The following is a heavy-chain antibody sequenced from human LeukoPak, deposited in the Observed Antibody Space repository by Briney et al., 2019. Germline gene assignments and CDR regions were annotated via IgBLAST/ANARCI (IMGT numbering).Heavy chain of an antibody. Sequence: GESLKITCKGYGYSFTRYWIGWVRQTPGKGLEWMGVIYPGDSRTRYNPSFEGQVTISADKSINTAYLQWSSLKASDTAMYYCACREFYSPWPGPWGQGTLVTVSS. V-gene: IGHV5-51*01. D-gene: IGHD5-18*01. CDR3: ACREFYSPWPGP. J-gene: IGHJ5*02. CDR2: IYPGDSRT. CDR1: GYSFTRYW.